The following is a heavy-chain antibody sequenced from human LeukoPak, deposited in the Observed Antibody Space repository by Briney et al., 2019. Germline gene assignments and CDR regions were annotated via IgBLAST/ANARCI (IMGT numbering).Heavy chain of an antibody. J-gene: IGHJ4*02. Sequence: GGSLRLSCAASGFTFSSYAMSWVRQAPGKGREWVSAISGSGGSTYYADSVKGRFTISKDNSKNTLYLQMNSLRAEDTAVYYCAKDGDIAARLGIYYFDYWGQGTLVTVSS. D-gene: IGHD6-6*01. CDR3: AKDGDIAARLGIYYFDY. CDR2: ISGSGGST. V-gene: IGHV3-23*01. CDR1: GFTFSSYA.